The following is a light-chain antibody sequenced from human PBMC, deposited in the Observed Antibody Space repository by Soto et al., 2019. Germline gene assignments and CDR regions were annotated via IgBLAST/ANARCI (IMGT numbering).Light chain of an antibody. J-gene: IGLJ1*01. CDR1: SGDVGGYNY. CDR3: SPYAGSDKFYV. Sequence: QSVLTQSPSASGSPGQSVTISCTGTSGDVGGYNYVSWYQQHPGKAPKLMIYEVSKRPLGVPDRFSGSKSGNTASLTVSGLQAEDEADYYCSPYAGSDKFYVFGTGTKVTVL. CDR2: EVS. V-gene: IGLV2-8*01.